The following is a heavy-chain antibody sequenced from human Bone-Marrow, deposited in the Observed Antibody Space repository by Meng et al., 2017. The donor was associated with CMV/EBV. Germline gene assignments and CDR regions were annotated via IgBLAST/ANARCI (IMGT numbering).Heavy chain of an antibody. J-gene: IGHJ5*02. V-gene: IGHV4-31*02. Sequence: SVGSIRSGGYHWGWIRQHPGKGLEWIGSMYYKESAYYNPSLKSRVIISADPSKSQFYLKLTSVTAADTAVYYCVREYRNYEVNWIAPWGQGTLVTVSS. CDR2: MYYKESA. CDR3: VREYRNYEVNWIAP. CDR1: VGSIRSGGYH. D-gene: IGHD3-3*01.